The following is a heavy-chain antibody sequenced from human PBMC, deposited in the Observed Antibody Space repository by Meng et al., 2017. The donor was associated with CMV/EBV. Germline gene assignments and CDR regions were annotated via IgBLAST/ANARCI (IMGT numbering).Heavy chain of an antibody. V-gene: IGHV3-30*04. CDR2: ISYDGSNK. CDR3: ARGATFSALYYYYGMDV. Sequence: GESLKISCAASGFTFSSYAMHWVRQAPGKGLEWVAVISYDGSNKYYADSVKGRFTISRDNSKNTLYLQMNSLRAEDTAVYYCARGATFSALYYYYGMDVWGQGTTVTVSS. D-gene: IGHD5-12*01. J-gene: IGHJ6*02. CDR1: GFTFSSYA.